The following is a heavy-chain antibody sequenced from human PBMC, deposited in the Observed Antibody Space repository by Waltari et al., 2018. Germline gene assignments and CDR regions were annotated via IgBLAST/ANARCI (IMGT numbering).Heavy chain of an antibody. V-gene: IGHV4-59*01. Sequence: QVQLQESGPGLVKPSETLSLTFSVSAGSISSTLWSGMRQPPGQGLEGIGNIDYTGSTKYNPSLKSRLTISVDTSKTQFSLTLSSVIAADTAVYYCARFIRGRYFDYWGQGTLVTVSS. CDR3: ARFIRGRYFDY. J-gene: IGHJ4*02. D-gene: IGHD3-10*01. CDR2: IDYTGST. CDR1: AGSISSTL.